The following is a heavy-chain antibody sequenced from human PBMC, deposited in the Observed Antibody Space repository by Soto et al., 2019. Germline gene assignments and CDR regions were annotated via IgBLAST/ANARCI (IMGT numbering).Heavy chain of an antibody. Sequence: PSETLSLTCAVYGGSFSGYYWSWIRQPPGKGLEWIGEINHSGSTNYNPSLKSRVTISVDTSKNQFSLKLSSVTAADTAVHYCARVVRGVIISHYYYYMDVWGKGTTVTVSS. CDR1: GGSFSGYY. D-gene: IGHD3-10*01. CDR2: INHSGST. CDR3: ARVVRGVIISHYYYYMDV. J-gene: IGHJ6*03. V-gene: IGHV4-34*01.